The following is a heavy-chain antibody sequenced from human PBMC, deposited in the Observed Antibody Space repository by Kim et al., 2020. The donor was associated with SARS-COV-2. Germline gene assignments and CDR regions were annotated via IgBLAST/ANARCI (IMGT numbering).Heavy chain of an antibody. CDR2: IWYDGSNK. CDR1: GFTFSSYG. Sequence: GGSLRLSCAASGFTFSSYGMHWVRQAPGKGLEWVAVIWYDGSNKYYADSVKGRFTISRDNSKNTLYLQMNSLRAEDTAVYYCAREGVNCSSTSCYYYYYGMDVWGQGTTVTVSS. CDR3: AREGVNCSSTSCYYYYYGMDV. V-gene: IGHV3-33*01. J-gene: IGHJ6*02. D-gene: IGHD2-2*01.